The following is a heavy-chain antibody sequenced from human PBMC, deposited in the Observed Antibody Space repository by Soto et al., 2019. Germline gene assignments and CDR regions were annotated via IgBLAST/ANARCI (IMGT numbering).Heavy chain of an antibody. Sequence: QVQLVQSGAEVRQPASSVKVSCKTSGGTFSSYAISWVRQAPGQGLEWMGGIVPIVDTSTYAQKFQGRVTITANESTSTFYMERSSLRSDDTSVYYCVRVVAIPGYPDNWGQGTLVTVSS. D-gene: IGHD5-12*01. CDR2: IVPIVDTS. CDR3: VRVVAIPGYPDN. J-gene: IGHJ4*02. V-gene: IGHV1-69*12. CDR1: GGTFSSYA.